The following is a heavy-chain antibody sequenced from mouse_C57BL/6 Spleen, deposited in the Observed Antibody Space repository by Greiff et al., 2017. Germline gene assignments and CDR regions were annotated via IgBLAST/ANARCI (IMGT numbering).Heavy chain of an antibody. V-gene: IGHV1-76*01. CDR1: GYTFTDYY. J-gene: IGHJ3*01. CDR2: IYPGSGNT. Sequence: QVQLQQSGAELVRPGASVKLSCKASGYTFTDYYINWVKQRPGQGLEWIARIYPGSGNTYYNEKFKGKATLTAEKSSSTAYMQLSSLTSEDSAVYFCAREKGWFAYWGQGTLVTVSA. CDR3: AREKGWFAY.